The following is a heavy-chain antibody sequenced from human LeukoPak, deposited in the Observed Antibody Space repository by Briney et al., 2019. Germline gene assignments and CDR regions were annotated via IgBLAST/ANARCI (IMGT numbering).Heavy chain of an antibody. CDR3: TRVRSGSSKFSYYYYYYMDV. CDR1: GFTFGDYA. Sequence: GRSLRLSCTASGFTFGDYAMSWVRQAPGKGLEWVGFIRSKAYGGTTEYAASVKGRFTISRDDSKSIAYLQMNSLKTEDTAVYYCTRVRSGSSKFSYYYYYYMDVWGKGTTVTVSS. J-gene: IGHJ6*03. V-gene: IGHV3-49*04. D-gene: IGHD6-6*01. CDR2: IRSKAYGGTT.